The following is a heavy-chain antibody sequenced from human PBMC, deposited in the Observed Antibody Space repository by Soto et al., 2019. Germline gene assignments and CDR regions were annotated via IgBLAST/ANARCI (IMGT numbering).Heavy chain of an antibody. Sequence: VASVKVSCKASGGTFSSYAISWVRQAPGQGLEWMGGIIPIFGTANYAQKFQGRVTITADESTSTAYMELSSLRSEDTAVYYCATDRGITGTTDYWRQRTLVTVSS. CDR1: GGTFSSYA. J-gene: IGHJ4*02. D-gene: IGHD1-20*01. V-gene: IGHV1-69*13. CDR3: ATDRGITGTTDY. CDR2: IIPIFGTA.